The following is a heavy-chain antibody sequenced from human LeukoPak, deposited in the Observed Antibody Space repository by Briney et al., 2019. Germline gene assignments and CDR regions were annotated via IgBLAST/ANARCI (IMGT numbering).Heavy chain of an antibody. CDR3: AKVARTSTAMVTGSYYGMDV. CDR2: IRGSGDYT. V-gene: IGHV3-23*01. Sequence: GGSLRLSCAASGFTFSSYDMSWVRQAPGKGLEWVSLIRGSGDYTYYADSVEGRFTISRDNSKNTLYLQMNSLRAEDTAVYYCAKVARTSTAMVTGSYYGMDVWGQGTTVTVSS. D-gene: IGHD5-18*01. CDR1: GFTFSSYD. J-gene: IGHJ6*02.